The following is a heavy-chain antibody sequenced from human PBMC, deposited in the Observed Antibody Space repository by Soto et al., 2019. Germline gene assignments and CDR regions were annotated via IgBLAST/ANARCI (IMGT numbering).Heavy chain of an antibody. J-gene: IGHJ6*02. CDR2: IIPIFGTA. D-gene: IGHD3-16*01. CDR1: GGTFSSYA. CDR3: ARERRRQRKGGGGGRYYYYGMDV. V-gene: IGHV1-69*01. Sequence: QVQLVQSGAEVKKPGSSVKVSCKASGGTFSSYAISWVRQAPGQGLEWMGGIIPIFGTANYAQKFQGRVTITADESTSTAYMEQSSLRSEETAVYYWARERRRQRKGGGGGRYYYYGMDVWGQGTTVTVSS.